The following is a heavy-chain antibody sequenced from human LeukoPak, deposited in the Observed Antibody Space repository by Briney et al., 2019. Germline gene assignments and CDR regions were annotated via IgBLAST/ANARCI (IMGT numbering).Heavy chain of an antibody. CDR1: GGSISSYY. J-gene: IGHJ4*02. CDR3: ARGLGEYFDY. V-gene: IGHV4-59*12. D-gene: IGHD3-10*01. Sequence: SETLSLTCPVSGGSISSYYWSWIRQPPGKGLEWIGYIYYSGSTNYDPSLKSRVTISVDRSKNQFSLKLSSVTAADTAVYYCARGLGEYFDYWGQGTLVTVSS. CDR2: IYYSGST.